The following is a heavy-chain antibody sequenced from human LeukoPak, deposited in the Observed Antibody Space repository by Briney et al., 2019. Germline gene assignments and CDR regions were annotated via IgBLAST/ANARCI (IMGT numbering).Heavy chain of an antibody. CDR2: ISTMSNYI. CDR1: GFDFSTYA. CDR3: SRDRLGGLDL. D-gene: IGHD5-12*01. J-gene: IGHJ5*02. V-gene: IGHV3-21*01. Sequence: GFLRLSCAASGFDFSTYAINWVRQAPGKGLEWVSSISTMSNYIFYGDSVKGRFTISRDNAKNSVYLQMNSLRPEDTAVYYCSRDRLGGLDLWGQGTLVTVSS.